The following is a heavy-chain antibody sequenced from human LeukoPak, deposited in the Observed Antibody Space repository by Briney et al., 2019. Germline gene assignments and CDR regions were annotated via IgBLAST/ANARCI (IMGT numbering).Heavy chain of an antibody. D-gene: IGHD1-26*01. CDR3: AKGGKWDVTPFDY. CDR1: GFTFNRFY. V-gene: IGHV3-64*04. Sequence: GGSLRLSCSASGFTFNRFYLHWVRQAPGKGLEFVSHISSNGATTYYADSVKGRFTISRDNSKNTLYLQVNSLRAEDTAVYYCAKGGKWDVTPFDYWGQGTLVTVSS. J-gene: IGHJ4*02. CDR2: ISSNGATT.